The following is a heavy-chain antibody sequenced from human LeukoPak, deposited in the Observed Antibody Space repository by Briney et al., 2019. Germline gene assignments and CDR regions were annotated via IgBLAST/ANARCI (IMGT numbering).Heavy chain of an antibody. V-gene: IGHV1-69*04. D-gene: IGHD3-22*01. CDR2: TIPIDGLG. J-gene: IGHJ4*02. Sequence: GSSVKVSCKASGGTFSSHTITWVRQAPGQGLEWMGRTIPIDGLGNNAQKFQDRVTITADISTSTVYMEMSGLGSDDTAVYFCAREREGDSGNYWEGYFDSWGQGTLVIVSS. CDR3: AREREGDSGNYWEGYFDS. CDR1: GGTFSSHT.